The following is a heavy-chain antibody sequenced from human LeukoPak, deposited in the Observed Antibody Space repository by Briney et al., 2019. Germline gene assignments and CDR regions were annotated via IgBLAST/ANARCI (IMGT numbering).Heavy chain of an antibody. CDR3: ARGLVGATTGDY. J-gene: IGHJ4*02. Sequence: ASVKVSCKASGYTFTSYYMHWVRQAPGQGLEWMGRINPNSGGTNYAQKFQGRVTMTRDTSISTAYMELSRLRSDDTAVYYCARGLVGATTGDYWGQGTLVTVSS. CDR1: GYTFTSYY. V-gene: IGHV1-2*06. CDR2: INPNSGGT. D-gene: IGHD1-26*01.